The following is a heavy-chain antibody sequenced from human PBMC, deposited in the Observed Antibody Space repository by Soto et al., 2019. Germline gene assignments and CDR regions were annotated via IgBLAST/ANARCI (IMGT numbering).Heavy chain of an antibody. CDR1: GGSISSGGYY. V-gene: IGHV4-31*03. J-gene: IGHJ4*02. CDR2: IYYSGST. D-gene: IGHD6-19*01. CDR3: ARHAVHSSGFIDY. Sequence: PSETLSLTCTVSGGSISSGGYYWSWIRQHPGKGLEWIGYIYYSGSTYYNSSLKSRVTISLDTSKNQFSLKLSSVTAADTAVYYCARHAVHSSGFIDYWGQGTLVTVSS.